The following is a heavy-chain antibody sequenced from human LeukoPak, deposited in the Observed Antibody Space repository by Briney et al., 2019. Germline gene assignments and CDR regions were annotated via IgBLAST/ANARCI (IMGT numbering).Heavy chain of an antibody. CDR3: AKDAYYYDSSGYSPYDAFDI. CDR1: GCTFSSYA. V-gene: IGHV3-23*01. CDR2: ISGSGGST. Sequence: GASLRLSCAASGCTFSSYAMSWVRQAPGKGLEWVSAISGSGGSTYYADSVKGRFTISRDNSKNTLYLQMNSLRAEDTAVYYCAKDAYYYDSSGYSPYDAFDIWGQGTMVTVSS. D-gene: IGHD3-22*01. J-gene: IGHJ3*02.